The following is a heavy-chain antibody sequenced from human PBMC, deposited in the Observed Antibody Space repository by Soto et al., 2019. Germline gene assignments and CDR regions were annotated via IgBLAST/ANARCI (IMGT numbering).Heavy chain of an antibody. CDR2: IYSGGTT. D-gene: IGHD5-12*01. Sequence: EVQLVESGGGLVQPGESLRLSCAASGFTVSSNYMSWVRQAPGKWLEWVSLIYSGGTTDYADSVKGRFTISRDNSKNTLYLQMNSLRAEDTAVYYCAARNIVAPYWGQGTLVTVSS. V-gene: IGHV3-66*01. J-gene: IGHJ4*02. CDR3: AARNIVAPY. CDR1: GFTVSSNY.